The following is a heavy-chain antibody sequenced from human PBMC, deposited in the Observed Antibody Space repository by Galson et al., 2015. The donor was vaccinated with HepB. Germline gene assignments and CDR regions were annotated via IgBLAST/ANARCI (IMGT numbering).Heavy chain of an antibody. CDR1: GYTFTSYA. CDR2: INAGNGNT. J-gene: IGHJ4*02. V-gene: IGHV1-3*01. D-gene: IGHD6-13*01. CDR3: ARLLGYSSSWYSFGY. Sequence: SVKVSCKASGYTFTSYAMHWVRQAPGQRLEWMGWINAGNGNTKYSQKFQGRVTITRDTSASTAYMELSSLRSEDTAVYYCARLLGYSSSWYSFGYWGQGTLVTVSS.